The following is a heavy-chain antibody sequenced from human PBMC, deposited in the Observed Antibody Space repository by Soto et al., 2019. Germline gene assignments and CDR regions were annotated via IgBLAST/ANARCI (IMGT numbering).Heavy chain of an antibody. CDR2: IYYSGST. Sequence: QVQLQESGPGLVKPSETLSLTCTVSGGSVSSGSYYWSWIRQPPGKGLEWIGYIYYSGSTNYNPALPILVTTSGDTSTNQFSLKLSSVTAADTAVYYCARGIEGWYQGRYYYGMDVWGQGTTVTVSS. CDR3: ARGIEGWYQGRYYYGMDV. D-gene: IGHD6-19*01. CDR1: GGSVSSGSYY. V-gene: IGHV4-61*01. J-gene: IGHJ6*02.